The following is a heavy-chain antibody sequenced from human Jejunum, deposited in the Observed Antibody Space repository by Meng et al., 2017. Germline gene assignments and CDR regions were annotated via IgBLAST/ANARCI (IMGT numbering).Heavy chain of an antibody. V-gene: IGHV3-7*01. J-gene: IGHJ4*02. D-gene: IGHD3-16*01. CDR1: GLTFSNYW. CDR2: TNQDGSDI. CDR3: VTDRSRQGGY. Sequence: GESLKISCAVSGLTFSNYWMSWVRQAPGKGPEWVANTNQDGSDIFYLDSVRGRFTISRDNAKNSLYLQMNSPRVEDTAVYFCVTDRSRQGGYWGQGTLVTVSS.